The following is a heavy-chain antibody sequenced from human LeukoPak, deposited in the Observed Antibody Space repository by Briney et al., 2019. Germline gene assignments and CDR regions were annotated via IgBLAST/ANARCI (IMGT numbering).Heavy chain of an antibody. CDR1: GGAFSGYY. J-gene: IGHJ4*02. V-gene: IGHV4-34*01. Sequence: SATLSLTCAVYGGAFSGYYWSWIRQPPGKGLEWIGEINHSGSTNYNPSLKSRVTISVDTSKNQFSLKLSSVTAADTAVYYCARPQSGNSFDYWGQGTLVTVSS. CDR3: ARPQSGNSFDY. D-gene: IGHD4-23*01. CDR2: INHSGST.